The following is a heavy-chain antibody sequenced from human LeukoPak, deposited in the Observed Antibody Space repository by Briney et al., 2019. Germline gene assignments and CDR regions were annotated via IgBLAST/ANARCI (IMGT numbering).Heavy chain of an antibody. CDR1: GESFSGYY. Sequence: SETLSLTCAAYGESFSGYYWSWIRQPPGKGLEWIGEVNHSGSTNYNPSLKSRVTISVDTSKNQFSLKLSSVTAAGTAVYYCARGGPGQQLVLVYWGQGTLVTVSS. J-gene: IGHJ4*02. D-gene: IGHD6-13*01. CDR3: ARGGPGQQLVLVY. V-gene: IGHV4-34*01. CDR2: VNHSGST.